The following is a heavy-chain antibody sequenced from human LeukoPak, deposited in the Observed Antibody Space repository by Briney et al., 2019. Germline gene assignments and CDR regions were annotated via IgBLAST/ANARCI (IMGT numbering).Heavy chain of an antibody. CDR3: ARDGELTGDKAFDY. CDR2: INPNSGGT. J-gene: IGHJ4*02. D-gene: IGHD7-27*01. CDR1: GYTFTGYY. V-gene: IGHV1-2*02. Sequence: GASVKVSCKASGYTFTGYYMHWVRQAPGQGLEWMGWINPNSGGTNYAQKIQGRVTMTRDTSISTAYMELSRLRSDDTAVYYCARDGELTGDKAFDYWGQGTLVTVSS.